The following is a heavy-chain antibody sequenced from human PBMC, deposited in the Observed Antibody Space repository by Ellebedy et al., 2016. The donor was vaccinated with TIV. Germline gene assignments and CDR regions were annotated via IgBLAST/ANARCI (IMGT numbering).Heavy chain of an antibody. D-gene: IGHD5-12*01. CDR3: AKGSPGGGGFDYEDHYRYGMDV. CDR2: IYSAGST. Sequence: PGGSLRLSCAASGFTVSSNYMSWVRQAPGKGLEWVSAIYSAGSTYYADSVKGRFTISRDNSKNTVHVQMSSLRGEDTAVYYCAKGSPGGGGFDYEDHYRYGMDVWGQGTTVTVSS. V-gene: IGHV3-53*05. CDR1: GFTVSSNY. J-gene: IGHJ6*02.